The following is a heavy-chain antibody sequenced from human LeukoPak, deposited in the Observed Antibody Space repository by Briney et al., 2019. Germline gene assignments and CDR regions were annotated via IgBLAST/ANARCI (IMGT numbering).Heavy chain of an antibody. CDR1: GDSVRNYY. Sequence: SETLSLTCNVSGDSVRNYYWTWIRQSPGKGLDWMGHIHYNGGTSLSPSLQSRATMSVDTSKNHFSLRLTSVTAADTAVYFCARSKSDWTFIDYWGQGTLVSVSS. CDR2: IHYNGGT. V-gene: IGHV4-59*02. J-gene: IGHJ4*02. D-gene: IGHD2-21*02. CDR3: ARSKSDWTFIDY.